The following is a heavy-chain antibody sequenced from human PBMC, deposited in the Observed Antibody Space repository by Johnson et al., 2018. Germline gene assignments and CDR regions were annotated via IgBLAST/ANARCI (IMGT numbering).Heavy chain of an antibody. J-gene: IGHJ4*02. D-gene: IGHD2/OR15-2a*01. V-gene: IGHV3-30*18. CDR3: AKFGRGFYFPFDH. CDR1: GFTFSPYG. CDR2: ISYDGSNK. Sequence: QVQLVQSGGGVVQPGRSXRLSCAASGFTFSPYGMHWVRPAPGKGLEWVAVISYDGSNKYYADTVKGRFTISRDNSKNTLYLQMNSLRPDDTAVYYFAKFGRGFYFPFDHWGQGTLVTVSS.